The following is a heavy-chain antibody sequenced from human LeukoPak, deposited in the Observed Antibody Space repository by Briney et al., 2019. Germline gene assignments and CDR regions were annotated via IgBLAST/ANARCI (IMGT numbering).Heavy chain of an antibody. CDR3: AIGQSYQLLLDY. J-gene: IGHJ4*02. CDR1: GYTFRSYE. CDR2: INSNSGNT. D-gene: IGHD2-2*01. V-gene: IGHV1-8*01. Sequence: GAAVKVSCKGWGYTFRSYEMNWVRQGEGEGREGRGCINSNSGNTVYAHKFHGTVTISRNTSISTSYMQLSSLRSEHTAVYYCAIGQSYQLLLDYWGQGTLVTVSS.